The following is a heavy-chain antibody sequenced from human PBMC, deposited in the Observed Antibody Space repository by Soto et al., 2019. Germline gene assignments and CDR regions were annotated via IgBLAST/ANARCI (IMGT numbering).Heavy chain of an antibody. Sequence: QITLNEYGPTQVTPRQALTLTFTFSGFSLTTSGVGVGWIHQSPGTAPERLALFYWDDDMRYRPCVKSRLTITMDTSKYQVVLTMVDLDPAYTATYYCAHRVIRPVFGFDTTTAIYFDFWCQGTPVAVSS. V-gene: IGHV2-5*02. CDR2: FYWDDDM. CDR1: GFSLTTSGVG. D-gene: IGHD3-3*01. J-gene: IGHJ4*02. CDR3: AHRVIRPVFGFDTTTAIYFDF.